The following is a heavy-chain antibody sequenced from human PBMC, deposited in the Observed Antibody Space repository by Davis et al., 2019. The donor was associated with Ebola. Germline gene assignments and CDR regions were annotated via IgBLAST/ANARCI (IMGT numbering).Heavy chain of an antibody. J-gene: IGHJ4*02. Sequence: HSQTLSLTCAISGDSVSGQSGAWNWIRQSPSRGLEWLGRTYYTSKWYNHYAASVKSRITISADTAKNQLSLHLDSVTPEDTAVYYCARGWLRSAFDQWGQGTLVTVSS. CDR1: GDSVSGQSGA. D-gene: IGHD5-12*01. CDR3: ARGWLRSAFDQ. V-gene: IGHV6-1*01. CDR2: TYYTSKWYN.